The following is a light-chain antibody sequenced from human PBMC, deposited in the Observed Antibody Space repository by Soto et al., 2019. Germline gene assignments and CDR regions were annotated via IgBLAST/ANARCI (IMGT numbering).Light chain of an antibody. V-gene: IGLV2-14*01. CDR1: MRDVVAYNL. CDR3: SSYTARSTLV. Sequence: QSALTQPASVSGSAGQSITIFCSGTMRDVVAYNLVSWYQQHPGTATKLIIYEVRNRPSGISSRFSGSRSGNTASLTISGLQPEDEGDYYCSSYTARSTLVFGGGTKVTVL. CDR2: EVR. J-gene: IGLJ3*02.